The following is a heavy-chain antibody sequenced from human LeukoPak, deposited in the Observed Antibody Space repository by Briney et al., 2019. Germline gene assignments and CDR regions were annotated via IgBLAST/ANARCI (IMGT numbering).Heavy chain of an antibody. D-gene: IGHD6-19*01. CDR3: AKDSTGVAATDY. CDR2: ISASGGNT. Sequence: RTGGSLRLSCAASGFTFSSYAMTWVRQAPGQGLERVSAISASGGNTYYADSVKGRFTISRDNSKYTLYLQINSLRAEDTAVYYCAKDSTGVAATDYWGQGTLVTVSS. CDR1: GFTFSSYA. V-gene: IGHV3-23*01. J-gene: IGHJ4*02.